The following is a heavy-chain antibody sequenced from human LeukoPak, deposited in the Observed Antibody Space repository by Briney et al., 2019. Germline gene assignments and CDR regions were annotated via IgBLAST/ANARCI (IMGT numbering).Heavy chain of an antibody. D-gene: IGHD2-21*02. CDR2: IIPILGIA. J-gene: IGHJ4*02. Sequence: ASVKVSCKASGGTFSSYAISWVRQAPGQGLEWMGRIIPILGIANYAQEFQGRVTITADKSTSTAYMELSSLRSEDTAVYYCARGGSHCGGDCYRFDYRGQGTLVTVS. CDR1: GGTFSSYA. CDR3: ARGGSHCGGDCYRFDY. V-gene: IGHV1-69*04.